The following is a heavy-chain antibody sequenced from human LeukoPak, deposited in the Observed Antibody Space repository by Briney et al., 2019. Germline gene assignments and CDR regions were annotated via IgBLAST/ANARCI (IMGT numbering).Heavy chain of an antibody. V-gene: IGHV1-69*05. Sequence: ASVKVSCKASGGTFNSYAITWVRQAPGQGLEWMGGIIPIFGTTNYAQKFQGRVTITTDESTSTAYMELSSLRSEDTAVYYCQIVVVVTQPDYWGQGTLVTVSS. CDR3: QIVVVVTQPDY. CDR2: IIPIFGTT. CDR1: GGTFNSYA. J-gene: IGHJ4*02. D-gene: IGHD3-22*01.